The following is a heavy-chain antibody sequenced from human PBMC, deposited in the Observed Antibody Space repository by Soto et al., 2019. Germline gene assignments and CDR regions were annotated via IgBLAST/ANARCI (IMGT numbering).Heavy chain of an antibody. D-gene: IGHD2-21*02. CDR2: VYYSGST. CDR1: GGSISSGGYY. V-gene: IGHV4-31*03. J-gene: IGHJ3*02. CDR3: ARESTVVTLRTFDI. Sequence: TLSLTCTFSGGSISSGGYYWGWVRPHPGKGLEWIGYVYYSGSTYYNPSLKSRVTISVDTSKNQFSLKLSSVTAADTAVYYCARESTVVTLRTFDIWGQGTMVTVSS.